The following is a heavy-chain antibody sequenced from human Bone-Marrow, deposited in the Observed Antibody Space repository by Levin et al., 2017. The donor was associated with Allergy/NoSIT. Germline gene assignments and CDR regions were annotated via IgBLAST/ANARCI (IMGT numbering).Heavy chain of an antibody. CDR2: IIPIFGTA. CDR1: GGTFSSYA. CDR3: ARAPRLRYFDWSYMDV. V-gene: IGHV1-69*06. D-gene: IGHD3-9*01. Sequence: KISCKASGGTFSSYAISWVRQAPGQGLEWMGGIIPIFGTANYAQKFQGRVTITADKSTSTAYMELSSLRSEDTAVYYCARAPRLRYFDWSYMDVWGKGTTVTVSS. J-gene: IGHJ6*03.